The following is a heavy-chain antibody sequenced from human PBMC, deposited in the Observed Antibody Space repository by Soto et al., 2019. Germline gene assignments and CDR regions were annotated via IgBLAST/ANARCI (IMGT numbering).Heavy chain of an antibody. V-gene: IGHV4-30-2*01. Sequence: QLQLQESGSGLVKPSQTLSLTCAVSGGSISSGGYAWSWIRQPPGKGLEWIGYIYHSGSTYYNPALKSRVTISVDRSKNQSSLKLSSVTAADTAMYYCARVMTTVTTYDYWGHGNLVTVSS. D-gene: IGHD4-17*01. CDR2: IYHSGST. CDR3: ARVMTTVTTYDY. J-gene: IGHJ4*01. CDR1: GGSISSGGYA.